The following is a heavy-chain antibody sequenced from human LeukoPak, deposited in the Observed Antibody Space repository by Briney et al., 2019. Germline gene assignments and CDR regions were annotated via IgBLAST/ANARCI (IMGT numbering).Heavy chain of an antibody. J-gene: IGHJ5*02. CDR3: AKGSGNYDYVWGSYRPKSWFDP. CDR1: GFTFSSYG. CDR2: IRYDGSNK. Sequence: PGGSLRLSCAASGFTFSSYGMHWVRQAPGKGLEWVAFIRYDGSNKYYADSVKGRFTISRDNSKNTLYLQMNSLRAEDTAVYYYAKGSGNYDYVWGSYRPKSWFDPWGQGTLVTVSS. V-gene: IGHV3-30*02. D-gene: IGHD3-16*02.